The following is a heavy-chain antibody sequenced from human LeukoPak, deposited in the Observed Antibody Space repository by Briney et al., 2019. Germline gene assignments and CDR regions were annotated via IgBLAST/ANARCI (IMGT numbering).Heavy chain of an antibody. CDR3: ARSLSAREYFDR. V-gene: IGHV3-30*02. CDR1: AFTLRTHG. Sequence: GGSLRLSCAASAFTLRTHGMHWVRQAPGKGLEWVTSLHSDGKNAYYADAVRGRFTISRDISKNMLHLQMNSLRPEDTAVYYCARSLSAREYFDRWGLGTQVTVSS. CDR2: LHSDGKNA. J-gene: IGHJ1*01. D-gene: IGHD6-6*01.